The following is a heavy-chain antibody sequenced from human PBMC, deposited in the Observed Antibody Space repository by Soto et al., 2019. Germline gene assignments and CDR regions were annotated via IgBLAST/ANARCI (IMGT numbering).Heavy chain of an antibody. D-gene: IGHD1-1*01. CDR1: GFTFIGYE. CDR2: ISGSGSTI. CDR3: ARLNSDYYYGMDV. Sequence: PGGSLRLSCAASGFTFIGYEMNWVRQAPGKGLEWVSYISGSGSTIYYADSVKGRFTISRDNARDSLYLQMNSLKASDTAMYYCARLNSDYYYGMDVWGQGTTVTVSS. J-gene: IGHJ6*02. V-gene: IGHV3-48*03.